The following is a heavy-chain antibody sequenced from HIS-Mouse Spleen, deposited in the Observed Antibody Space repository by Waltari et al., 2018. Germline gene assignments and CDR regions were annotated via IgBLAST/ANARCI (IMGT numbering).Heavy chain of an antibody. D-gene: IGHD6-13*01. CDR3: AREIPYSSSWYDWYFDL. J-gene: IGHJ2*01. CDR1: GGSISSSSYY. V-gene: IGHV4-39*07. Sequence: QLQLQESGPGLVKPSETLSLTCTVSGGSISSSSYYWGWFRQPPGKGREWIGSIYNSGRTDYNPSIKSRVTMSVDTSKNQFSLKLSSVTASDTAVYYCAREIPYSSSWYDWYFDLWGRGTLVTVSS. CDR2: IYNSGRT.